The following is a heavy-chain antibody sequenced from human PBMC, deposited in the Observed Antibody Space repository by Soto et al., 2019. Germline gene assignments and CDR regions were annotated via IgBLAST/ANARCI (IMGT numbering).Heavy chain of an antibody. CDR1: ADGKTIDY. CDR2: INPNGGST. Sequence: LKRSCKTPADGKTIDYRDWRIQNHRHGLEWMGIINPNGGSTRFAQTFQGRITMTTDTSTSTVYMELRSLRSEDTAVYHCARSSWGVFGIIIEGSTWLAPPGEASLVTVSS. CDR3: ARSSWGVFGIIIEGSTWLAP. D-gene: IGHD1-26*01. V-gene: IGHV1-46*01. J-gene: IGHJ5*02.